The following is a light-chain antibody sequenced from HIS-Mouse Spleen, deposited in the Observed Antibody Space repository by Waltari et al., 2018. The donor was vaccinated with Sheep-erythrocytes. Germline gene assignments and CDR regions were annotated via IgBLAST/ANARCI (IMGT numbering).Light chain of an antibody. V-gene: IGLV2-23*01. Sequence: QSALTQPPSASGSPGQSVTISCTGTSSDVGSYNLVSWYQQHPGKAPKLMIYEGSKRPSGVSKRVAGSKSGHTASLTISGLQAEDEADYYCCSYAGSSTPWVFGGGTKLTVL. CDR1: SSDVGSYNL. CDR3: CSYAGSSTPWV. CDR2: EGS. J-gene: IGLJ3*02.